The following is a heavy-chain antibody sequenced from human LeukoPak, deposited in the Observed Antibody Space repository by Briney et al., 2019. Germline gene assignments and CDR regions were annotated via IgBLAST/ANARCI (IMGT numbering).Heavy chain of an antibody. Sequence: PAGGSLRLSCAASGFIFRNYWMHWVRQAPGKGLVWVARINQNGITTTYTDSVKGRFTISRDNAKNTLHLQMNSLRAEDTAVYYCARDSLPYGGNSGLFWGQGTLVTVSS. J-gene: IGHJ4*02. CDR1: GFIFRNYW. D-gene: IGHD4-23*01. V-gene: IGHV3-74*01. CDR3: ARDSLPYGGNSGLF. CDR2: INQNGITT.